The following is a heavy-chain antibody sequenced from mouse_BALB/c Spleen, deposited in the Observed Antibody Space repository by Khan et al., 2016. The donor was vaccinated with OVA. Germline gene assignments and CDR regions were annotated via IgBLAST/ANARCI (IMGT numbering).Heavy chain of an antibody. Sequence: EVELVESGGGLAQPGGSRKLSCAASGYTFSGFGMHWVRQAPEKGLEWVAYISRGSSTIYYADTVKGRFTLPRDNPKNTLFLQMNSLRSEETDMYLCARRGYYYFNYWGQGTTLTVSS. CDR2: ISRGSSTI. CDR3: ARRGYYYFNY. V-gene: IGHV5-17*02. J-gene: IGHJ2*01. CDR1: GYTFSGFG. D-gene: IGHD1-1*01.